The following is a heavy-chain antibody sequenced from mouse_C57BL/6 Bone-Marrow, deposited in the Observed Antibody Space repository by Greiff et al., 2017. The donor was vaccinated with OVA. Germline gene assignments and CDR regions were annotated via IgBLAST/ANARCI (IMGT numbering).Heavy chain of an antibody. V-gene: IGHV14-3*01. CDR2: IDPANGNT. CDR1: GFNIKNTY. D-gene: IGHD1-1*01. CDR3: ARFITTVVATSPFDY. J-gene: IGHJ2*01. Sequence: EVKLVESVAELVRPGASVKLSCTASGFNIKNTYMHWVKQRPEQGLEWIGRIDPANGNTKYAPKFPGKATITADTSSNTAYLQLSSLTSEDTAIYYCARFITTVVATSPFDYWGQGTTLTVSS.